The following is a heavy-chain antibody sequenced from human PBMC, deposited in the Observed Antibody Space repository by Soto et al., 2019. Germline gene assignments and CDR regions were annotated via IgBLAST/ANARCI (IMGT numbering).Heavy chain of an antibody. J-gene: IGHJ4*02. Sequence: QVQLQESGPGLVKPSETLSLTCTVSGGSISGYYWSWIRQPPGEGLEWIGYIYYTGSTDYNPSLKSRVTRSLDTPKSQFSLKLSSVAAADTAVYYCARVHRYCSGGSCYLIDYWGQGTLVTVSS. CDR2: IYYTGST. CDR3: ARVHRYCSGGSCYLIDY. CDR1: GGSISGYY. V-gene: IGHV4-59*08. D-gene: IGHD2-15*01.